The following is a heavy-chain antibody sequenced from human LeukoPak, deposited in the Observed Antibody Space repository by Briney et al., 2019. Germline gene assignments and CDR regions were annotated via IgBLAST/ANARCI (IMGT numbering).Heavy chain of an antibody. J-gene: IGHJ6*02. D-gene: IGHD2-2*02. V-gene: IGHV3-30*04. Sequence: QSGGSLRLSCSASGFVFSDYPLHWIRQSPGKGLEWVAVISYDGSNKYYADSVKGRFTISRDNSKNTLYLQMNSLRAEDTAVYYCAKDRVVVVVPAAIAQHYGMDVWGQGTTVTVSS. CDR2: ISYDGSNK. CDR3: AKDRVVVVVPAAIAQHYGMDV. CDR1: GFVFSDYP.